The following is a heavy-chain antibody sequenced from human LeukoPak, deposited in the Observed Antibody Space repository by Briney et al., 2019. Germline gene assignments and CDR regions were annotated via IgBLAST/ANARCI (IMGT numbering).Heavy chain of an antibody. CDR2: INSDGSST. V-gene: IGHV3-74*01. D-gene: IGHD6-19*01. J-gene: IGHJ6*03. CDR1: GFTFSSYW. Sequence: GALRLSCAASGFTFSSYWMHWVRQAPGKGLVWVSRINSDGSSTSYADSVKGRFTISRDNAKNTLYLQMNSLRAEDAAVYYCARGVIAVACLPNYYYYYMDGGSKGTTVTVPS. CDR3: ARGVIAVACLPNYYYYYMDG.